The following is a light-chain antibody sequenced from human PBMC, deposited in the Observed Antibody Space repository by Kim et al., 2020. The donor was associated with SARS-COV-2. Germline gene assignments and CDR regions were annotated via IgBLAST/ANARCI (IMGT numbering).Light chain of an antibody. CDR1: QSIRSTY. Sequence: LSPGERATLSCRASQSIRSTYFAWYQHKAGQAPRLLIYGASNRAPDIPDRFSGSGSETDFTLTINGLEPEDFAVYYCQQYGGSPTFGQGTKVDIK. CDR3: QQYGGSPT. V-gene: IGKV3-20*01. J-gene: IGKJ1*01. CDR2: GAS.